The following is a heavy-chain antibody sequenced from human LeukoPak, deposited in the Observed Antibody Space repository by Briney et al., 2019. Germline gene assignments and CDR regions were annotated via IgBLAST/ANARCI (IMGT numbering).Heavy chain of an antibody. Sequence: GEALQISLKGSGYSFSSYWIGWVRQMPGKGLEWMGIIYPGDSDTRYSPSFQGQVTISADKSISTAYLQWSSLKASDTAMYYCARQGLGSYWYYFDYWGQGTLVTVSS. CDR3: ARQGLGSYWYYFDY. J-gene: IGHJ4*02. V-gene: IGHV5-51*01. CDR1: GYSFSSYW. D-gene: IGHD1-26*01. CDR2: IYPGDSDT.